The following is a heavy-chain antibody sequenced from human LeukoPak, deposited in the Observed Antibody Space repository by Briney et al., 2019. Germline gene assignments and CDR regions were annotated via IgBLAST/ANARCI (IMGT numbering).Heavy chain of an antibody. J-gene: IGHJ4*02. CDR2: ISYEGSYK. CDR1: GFNFNSYG. Sequence: PGRALRLSCAASGFNFNSYGMHWVRQAPGKGLEWVAVISYEGSYKYYADSVKGRFTISRDNSKNTLSLQMNSLRAEDTAVYYCAKDHCRGGSCYSHFDYWGQGTLVTVSS. D-gene: IGHD2-15*01. V-gene: IGHV3-30*18. CDR3: AKDHCRGGSCYSHFDY.